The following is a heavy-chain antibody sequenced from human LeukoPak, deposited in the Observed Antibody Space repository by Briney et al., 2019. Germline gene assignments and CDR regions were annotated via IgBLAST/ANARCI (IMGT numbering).Heavy chain of an antibody. CDR3: ASYGGKGAYFDY. CDR1: GGSISSYY. Sequence: SEALSLTCTVSGGSISSYYWNWIRQPPGKGLEWIGYVFYSGSTNYNPSLKSRVTISVDTSKNQFSLKLSSVTAAGTAVYFCASYGGKGAYFDYWGQGILVTVSS. D-gene: IGHD4-23*01. J-gene: IGHJ4*02. CDR2: VFYSGST. V-gene: IGHV4-59*01.